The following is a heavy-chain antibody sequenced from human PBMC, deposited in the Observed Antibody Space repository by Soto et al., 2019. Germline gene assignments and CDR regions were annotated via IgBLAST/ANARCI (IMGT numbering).Heavy chain of an antibody. CDR2: ISYDGNNK. D-gene: IGHD1-7*01. Sequence: QVQMVESGGGVVQPGRSLRLSCAASGHTLSSYGMHWVRQAPGKGLEWVAVISYDGNNKYYADSVKGRFTISRDISKNTLFLQMNSLRAEDSAVYYCAKERTLYYYYGMDVWGQGTTVTVSS. CDR1: GHTLSSYG. CDR3: AKERTLYYYYGMDV. V-gene: IGHV3-30*18. J-gene: IGHJ6*02.